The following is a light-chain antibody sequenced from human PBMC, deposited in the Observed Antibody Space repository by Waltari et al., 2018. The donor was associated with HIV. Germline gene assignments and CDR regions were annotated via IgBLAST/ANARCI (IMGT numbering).Light chain of an antibody. CDR1: SSHIGSLP. CDR2: NDR. Sequence: QSVLTQPPSVSGTPGQRVTLSCSGSSSHIGSLPVNWYRQFPRTAPKLLISNDRHRPSGVPDRFIGSKSGTSASLAISGLQSEDEADYFCVAWDDSLNGYVFGTGTNVIVL. V-gene: IGLV1-44*01. J-gene: IGLJ1*01. CDR3: VAWDDSLNGYV.